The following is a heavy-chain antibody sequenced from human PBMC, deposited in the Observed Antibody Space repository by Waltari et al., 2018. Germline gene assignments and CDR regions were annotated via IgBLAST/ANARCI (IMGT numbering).Heavy chain of an antibody. D-gene: IGHD1-26*01. CDR2: ISGSGGST. CDR3: ARALTRGSRPFDY. Sequence: EVQLLESGGGLVQPGGSLRLSCAASGFTFSSYAMSWVRQAPGKGLEWVSAISGSGGSTYYADSVKGRFTISRDNSKNTLYLQMNSLRAEDTAVYYCARALTRGSRPFDYWGQGTLVTVSS. V-gene: IGHV3-23*01. CDR1: GFTFSSYA. J-gene: IGHJ4*02.